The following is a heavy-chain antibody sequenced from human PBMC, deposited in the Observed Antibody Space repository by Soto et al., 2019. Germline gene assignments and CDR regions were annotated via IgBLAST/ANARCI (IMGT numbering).Heavy chain of an antibody. CDR1: GYTFTSYG. J-gene: IGHJ5*02. D-gene: IGHD6-6*01. V-gene: IGHV1-18*01. CDR2: ISAHNGNT. CDR3: ARALEEQLGGPKWFDP. Sequence: ASVKVSCKASGYTFTSYGISWVRQAPGQGLEWMGWISAHNGNTNYAQKLQGRVTMTTDTSTSTAYMELRSLRSDDTAVYYCARALEEQLGGPKWFDPWGQGTLVTVS.